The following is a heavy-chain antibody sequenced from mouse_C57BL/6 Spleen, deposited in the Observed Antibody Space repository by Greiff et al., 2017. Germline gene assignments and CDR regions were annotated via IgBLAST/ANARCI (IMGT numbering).Heavy chain of an antibody. D-gene: IGHD2-3*01. V-gene: IGHV1-31*01. J-gene: IGHJ1*03. CDR1: GYSFTGYY. Sequence: EVKLMESGPELVKPGASVKISCKASGYSFTGYYMHWVKQSHGNILDWIGYIYPYNGVSSYNQKFKGKATLTVDKSSSTAYMELRSLTSEDSAVYYCARGGGIYDGYYWYFDVWGTGTTVTVSS. CDR3: ARGGGIYDGYYWYFDV. CDR2: IYPYNGVS.